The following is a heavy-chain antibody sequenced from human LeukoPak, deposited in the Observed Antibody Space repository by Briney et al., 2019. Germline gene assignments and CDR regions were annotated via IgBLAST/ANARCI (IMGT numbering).Heavy chain of an antibody. J-gene: IGHJ6*03. Sequence: GGSLRLSCAASGFTFSRHSINWVRQAPGKGLEWDSSISSSSSYIYYADSVKGRFTISRDNAKNSLYLQMNSLRAEDTAVYYCAKDRCSNGVGCYYYYMDVWGKGTTVTISS. D-gene: IGHD2-8*01. CDR1: GFTFSRHS. V-gene: IGHV3-21*01. CDR2: ISSSSSYI. CDR3: AKDRCSNGVGCYYYYMDV.